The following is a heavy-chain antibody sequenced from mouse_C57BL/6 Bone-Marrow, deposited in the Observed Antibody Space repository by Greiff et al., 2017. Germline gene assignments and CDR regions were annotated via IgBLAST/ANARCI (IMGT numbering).Heavy chain of an antibody. CDR1: GFNINDVY. V-gene: IGHV14-4*01. Sequence: VQLQQSGAELVRPGASVKLSCTASGFNINDVYMHWVKQRPEQGLEWMGWIDPENGDTEYASNFQGKDTITADTSSNTAYLQLSSLTSEDTAVYYCSSCDGYNHWYFDVWGTGTTVTVSA. CDR2: IDPENGDT. J-gene: IGHJ1*03. D-gene: IGHD2-3*01. CDR3: SSCDGYNHWYFDV.